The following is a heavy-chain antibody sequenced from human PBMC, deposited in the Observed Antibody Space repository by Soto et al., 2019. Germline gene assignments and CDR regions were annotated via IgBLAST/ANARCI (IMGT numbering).Heavy chain of an antibody. D-gene: IGHD2-15*01. V-gene: IGHV3-30*18. CDR2: ISYDGSNK. CDR3: AKDGGCSGGSCYSHWFDP. CDR1: GFTFSSYG. Sequence: QVQLVESGGGVVQPGRSLRLSCAASGFTFSSYGMHWVRQAPGKGLAWVAVISYDGSNKYYADSVKGRFTISRDNSKNTLYLQMNSLRAEDTAVYYCAKDGGCSGGSCYSHWFDPWGQGTLVTVSS. J-gene: IGHJ5*02.